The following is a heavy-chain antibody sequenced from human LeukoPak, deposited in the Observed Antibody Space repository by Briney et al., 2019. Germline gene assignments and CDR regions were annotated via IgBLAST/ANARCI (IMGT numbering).Heavy chain of an antibody. Sequence: PSETLSLTCTVSGGSSSSSSYYWGWIRQPPGKGLEWIGSIYYSGSTYYNPSLKSRVTISVDTSKNQFSLKLTSVTAADTAVYSCARQKGGVAGLKYYFDYWGQGTLVTVSS. CDR3: ARQKGGVAGLKYYFDY. V-gene: IGHV4-39*01. CDR1: GGSSSSSSYY. J-gene: IGHJ4*02. CDR2: IYYSGST. D-gene: IGHD6-19*01.